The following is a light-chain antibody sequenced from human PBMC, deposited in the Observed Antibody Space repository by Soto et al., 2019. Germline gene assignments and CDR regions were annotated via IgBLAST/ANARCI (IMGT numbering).Light chain of an antibody. CDR2: AAS. J-gene: IGKJ5*01. V-gene: IGKV1-9*01. CDR3: QQLISYPRT. CDR1: QGISSY. Sequence: DIQLTQSPSFLSASIGDRVTITCRASQGISSYLAWYQQNPGKAPKLLIYAASTLQSGVPSRFSGSGSGTEFTLTISSLQPEDFATYYCQQLISYPRTFGQGTRLEIK.